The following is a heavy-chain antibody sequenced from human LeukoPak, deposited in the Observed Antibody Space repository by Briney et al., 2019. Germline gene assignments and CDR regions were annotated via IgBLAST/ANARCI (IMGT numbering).Heavy chain of an antibody. CDR2: IIPIFGTA. Sequence: ASVKVSCKASGGTFSSYAISWVRQAPGQGLEWMGGIIPIFGTANYAQKFQGRVTITADKSTSTAYMELRSLRSDDTAVYYCARGGNRWEQMGSWGQGTLVTVSS. CDR3: ARGGNRWEQMGS. CDR1: GGTFSSYA. J-gene: IGHJ5*02. D-gene: IGHD1-26*01. V-gene: IGHV1-69*06.